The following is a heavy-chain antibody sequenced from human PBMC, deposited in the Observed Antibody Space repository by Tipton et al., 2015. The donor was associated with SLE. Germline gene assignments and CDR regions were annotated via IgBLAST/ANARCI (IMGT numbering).Heavy chain of an antibody. Sequence: GLVKPSETLSLTCAVSGYSINSNSDWGWVRQPPGKGLEWIGSIFHTGSTYYNPSLNSRVTISVDTSKNQFSLKLNSVTAADTAVYYCARDGITRIAVSSRVGGWFDPWGQGTLVTVSS. CDR2: IFHTGST. D-gene: IGHD6-19*01. CDR3: ARDGITRIAVSSRVGGWFDP. CDR1: GYSINSNSD. V-gene: IGHV4-38-2*02. J-gene: IGHJ5*02.